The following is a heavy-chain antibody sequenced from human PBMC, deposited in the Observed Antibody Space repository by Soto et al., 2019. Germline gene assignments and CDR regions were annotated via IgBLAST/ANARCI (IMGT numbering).Heavy chain of an antibody. Sequence: GGSLRLSCAASGFTFRTYAMSWVRQAPGKGLEWVSSISGSGGATYYADSVKGRFTISRDNSKNTLYLQMNSLKAEDTAVYYCATIAGALSFGELSLYQDWGQGTLVTVSS. J-gene: IGHJ4*02. D-gene: IGHD3-16*02. CDR3: ATIAGALSFGELSLYQD. CDR2: ISGSGGAT. CDR1: GFTFRTYA. V-gene: IGHV3-23*01.